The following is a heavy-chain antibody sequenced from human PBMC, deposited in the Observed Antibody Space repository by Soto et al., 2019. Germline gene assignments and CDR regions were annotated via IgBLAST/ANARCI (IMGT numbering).Heavy chain of an antibody. CDR3: ARRLWLLSWVDYYYYGMDV. CDR1: GGSISSSSYY. D-gene: IGHD5-18*01. J-gene: IGHJ6*02. CDR2: IYYSGST. V-gene: IGHV4-39*01. Sequence: PSETLSLTCTVSGGSISSSSYYWGWIRQPPGKGLEWIGSIYYSGSTYYNPSLKSRVTISVDTSKNQFSLKLSSVTAADTAVYYCARRLWLLSWVDYYYYGMDVWGQGTTVTVSS.